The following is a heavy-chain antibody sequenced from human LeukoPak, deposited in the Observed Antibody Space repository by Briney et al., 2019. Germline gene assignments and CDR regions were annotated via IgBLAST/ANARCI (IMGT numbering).Heavy chain of an antibody. J-gene: IGHJ6*03. D-gene: IGHD3-3*01. V-gene: IGHV1-8*03. CDR2: MNPNSGNT. CDR1: GYTFTSYD. CDR3: ARARDFWSGYTNYYYYMDV. Sequence: ASVKVSCKASGYTFTSYDINWVRQATGQGLEWMGWMNPNSGNTGYAQKFQGRVTITRNTSISTAYMELSSLRSEDTAVYYCARARDFWSGYTNYYYYMDVWGKGTTVTVSS.